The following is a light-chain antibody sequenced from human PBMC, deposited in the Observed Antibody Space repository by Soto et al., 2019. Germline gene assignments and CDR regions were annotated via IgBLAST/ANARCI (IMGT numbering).Light chain of an antibody. V-gene: IGLV1-40*01. CDR2: GSS. CDR3: QSYDSSLSGWV. CDR1: SSIIGAGYD. J-gene: IGLJ3*02. Sequence: QLVLTQPPSVSGAPGQRVTISCTGSSSIIGAGYDVHWYQQLPGTAPQLLIYGSSNRPSGVPDRFSGSKSGTSASLAITGLQAEDEADYYCQSYDSSLSGWVFGGGTKLTVL.